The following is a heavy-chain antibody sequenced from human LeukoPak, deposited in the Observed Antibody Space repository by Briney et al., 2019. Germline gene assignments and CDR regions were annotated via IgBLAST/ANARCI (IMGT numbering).Heavy chain of an antibody. D-gene: IGHD1-7*01. CDR2: ISSSGSTI. CDR1: GFTFSSYE. Sequence: PGGSLRLSCAASGFTFSSYEMNWVRQAPGKRLEWVSYISSSGSTIYYADSVKGRFTISRDNAKNSLYLQMNSLRAEDTAVYYCARGARAVELELPAAFDIWGQGTMVTVSS. J-gene: IGHJ3*02. CDR3: ARGARAVELELPAAFDI. V-gene: IGHV3-48*03.